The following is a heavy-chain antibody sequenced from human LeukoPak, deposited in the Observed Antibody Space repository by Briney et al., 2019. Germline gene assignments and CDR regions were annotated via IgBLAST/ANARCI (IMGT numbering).Heavy chain of an antibody. CDR1: GYSFSRYG. V-gene: IGHV1-18*01. J-gene: IGHJ4*02. D-gene: IGHD6-6*01. CDR2: ISAYNCNT. Sequence: ASVKVSCKASGYSFSRYGISWVRQAPGQELEGMGWISAYNCNTNYGQKLQGRVTMTTETSTSTAYMELRSLRSDDTAVYYCARDGSKRDRSSSLYWGQGTLVTVSS. CDR3: ARDGSKRDRSSSLY.